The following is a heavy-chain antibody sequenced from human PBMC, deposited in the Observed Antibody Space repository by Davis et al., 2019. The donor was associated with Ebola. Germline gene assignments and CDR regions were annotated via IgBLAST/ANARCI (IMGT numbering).Heavy chain of an antibody. D-gene: IGHD3-3*01. J-gene: IGHJ6*02. CDR2: ISAYNGNT. Sequence: AASVKVSCKASGYTFTSYGISWVRQAPGQGLEWMGWISAYNGNTNSAQKLQGRVTMTTDTSTSTAYMELRSLRSDDTAVYYCARDRTKYYDFWSGYWPPSYYYGMDVWGQGTTVTVSS. CDR1: GYTFTSYG. CDR3: ARDRTKYYDFWSGYWPPSYYYGMDV. V-gene: IGHV1-18*01.